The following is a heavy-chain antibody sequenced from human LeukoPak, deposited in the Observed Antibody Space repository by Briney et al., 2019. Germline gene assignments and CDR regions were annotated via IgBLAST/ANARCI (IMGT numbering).Heavy chain of an antibody. Sequence: GASVKVSCKASGGTFSSYAISWVRQAPGQGLEWMGRIIPILGIANYAQKFQGRVTITADKSTSTAYMEPSSLRSEDTAVYYCARPVSGSYLDYWGQGTLVTVSS. J-gene: IGHJ4*02. CDR1: GGTFSSYA. CDR2: IIPILGIA. CDR3: ARPVSGSYLDY. V-gene: IGHV1-69*04. D-gene: IGHD1-26*01.